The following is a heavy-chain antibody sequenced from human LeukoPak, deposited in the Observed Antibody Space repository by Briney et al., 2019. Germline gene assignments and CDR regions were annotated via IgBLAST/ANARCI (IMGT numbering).Heavy chain of an antibody. Sequence: GGSLRLSCSVSGFTLSSYAMHWVRQAPGKGLRYVSSISSDGRSTYYADSVKGRFSISRDNSKNTLYLQTSSLRVEDTAVYCCVKDRYVDYWGQGTLVTVSS. V-gene: IGHV3-64D*09. D-gene: IGHD3-16*01. CDR2: ISSDGRST. CDR3: VKDRYVDY. CDR1: GFTLSSYA. J-gene: IGHJ4*02.